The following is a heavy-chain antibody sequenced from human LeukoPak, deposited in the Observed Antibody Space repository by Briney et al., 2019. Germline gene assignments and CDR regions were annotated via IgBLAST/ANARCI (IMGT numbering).Heavy chain of an antibody. CDR2: IRGGGTSE. CDR3: ARDPNGDYIGAFDM. J-gene: IGHJ3*02. Sequence: PGGSLRLSCTASGLTFSAYAMMWVRQAPGKGPEWVSAIRGGGTSEFYADSVKGRFRISRDNSKDTLFLQMNSLRAEDTAVYYCARDPNGDYIGAFDMWGPGTMVTVSS. D-gene: IGHD4-17*01. CDR1: GLTFSAYA. V-gene: IGHV3-23*01.